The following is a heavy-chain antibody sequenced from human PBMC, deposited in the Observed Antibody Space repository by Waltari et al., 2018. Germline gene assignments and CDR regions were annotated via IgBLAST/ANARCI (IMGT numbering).Heavy chain of an antibody. CDR1: GDSIPSSNYY. CDR3: ARTFMVRTIRSRGWFDP. Sequence: QLQLQESGPRLVKPSETLSLTCSVSGDSIPSSNYYWAWIRQPPGKGLEWIGRVYYAGSTYYKASLKSRVTISVDTSKNYFSLSLTSVTATDTAIYFCARTFMVRTIRSRGWFDPWGQGTLVTVSS. V-gene: IGHV4-39*02. D-gene: IGHD3-10*01. J-gene: IGHJ5*02. CDR2: VYYAGST.